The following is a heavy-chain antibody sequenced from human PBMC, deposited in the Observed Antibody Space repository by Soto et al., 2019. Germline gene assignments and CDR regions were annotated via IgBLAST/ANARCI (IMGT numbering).Heavy chain of an antibody. D-gene: IGHD3-3*01. Sequence: SETLSLTCTVSGGSINTGDYYWTWIRQPRGKGLEWIGYIYYSGTTYYNPSLKSRVSLSLDTSKDHFSLRLTSVTAADTAVYYCARGVDFEGFSPYGMDVWGQGTTVTVSS. V-gene: IGHV4-30-4*01. J-gene: IGHJ6*02. CDR1: GGSINTGDYY. CDR2: IYYSGTT. CDR3: ARGVDFEGFSPYGMDV.